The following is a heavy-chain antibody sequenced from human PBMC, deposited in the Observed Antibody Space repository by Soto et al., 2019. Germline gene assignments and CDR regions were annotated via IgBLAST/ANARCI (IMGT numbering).Heavy chain of an antibody. J-gene: IGHJ4*02. V-gene: IGHV3-7*03. Sequence: GGSLRLSCAASGFTFSSYWMSWVRQAPGKGLEWVATIKQDESEKYYVDSVKGRFTVSRDNAKNSLYLQMNSVRVEDTAVYYCARGDYYDRRFDYWGQGALVIVSS. CDR1: GFTFSSYW. CDR2: IKQDESEK. CDR3: ARGDYYDRRFDY. D-gene: IGHD3-22*01.